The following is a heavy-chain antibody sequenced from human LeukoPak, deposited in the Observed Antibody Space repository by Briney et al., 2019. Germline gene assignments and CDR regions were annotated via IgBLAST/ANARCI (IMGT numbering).Heavy chain of an antibody. Sequence: SETLSLTCTVSGGSISSGGYYWSWIRQPPGKGLEWIGYIYHSGSTYYNPSLKSRVTISVDRSKNQFSLKLSSVTAADTAVYYCARFPGGDFWSGYYTGDWYFDLWGRGTLVTVSS. V-gene: IGHV4-30-2*01. CDR1: GGSISSGGYY. J-gene: IGHJ2*01. D-gene: IGHD3-3*01. CDR2: IYHSGST. CDR3: ARFPGGDFWSGYYTGDWYFDL.